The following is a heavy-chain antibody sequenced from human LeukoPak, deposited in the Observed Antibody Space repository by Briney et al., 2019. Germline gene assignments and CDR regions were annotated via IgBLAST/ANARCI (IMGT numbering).Heavy chain of an antibody. D-gene: IGHD4-17*01. CDR3: AKAYGDYDHESGWDY. V-gene: IGHV3-23*01. CDR2: ISGGGRST. J-gene: IGHJ4*02. Sequence: PGGSLRLSCAASGFTFSTCAMSWVRQAPGKGLEWVSTISGGGRSTDYADSVKGQFTISRDNSKNTLYLQMNSLRAEDTAVYYCAKAYGDYDHESGWDYWGQGTLVTVSS. CDR1: GFTFSTCA.